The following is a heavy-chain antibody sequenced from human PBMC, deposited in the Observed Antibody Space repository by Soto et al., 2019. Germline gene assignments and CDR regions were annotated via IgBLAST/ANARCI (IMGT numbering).Heavy chain of an antibody. V-gene: IGHV4-30-2*01. CDR2: IYHSGST. D-gene: IGHD3-10*01. CDR1: GGSISSGGYS. J-gene: IGHJ6*02. CDR3: ARAGITMVRGVIYYYGMDV. Sequence: SETLSLTCAVPGGSISSGGYSWSWIRQPPGKGLEWIGYIYHSGSTYYNPSLKSRVTISVDRSKNQFSLKLSSVTAADTAVYYCARAGITMVRGVIYYYGMDVWGRGTTVTVSS.